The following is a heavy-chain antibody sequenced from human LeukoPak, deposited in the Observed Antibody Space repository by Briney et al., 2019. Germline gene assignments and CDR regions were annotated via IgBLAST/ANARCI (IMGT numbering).Heavy chain of an antibody. CDR2: IYHSVST. CDR1: GGSISSSNW. Sequence: PSGTLSLTCAVSGGSISSSNWWSWVRQPPGKGLEWIGEIYHSVSTNYNPSLKSRVTISVDKSKNQFSLKLSSVTAADTAVYYCARENPPYCSSTSCYASYYFDYWGQGTLVTVSS. CDR3: ARENPPYCSSTSCYASYYFDY. D-gene: IGHD2-2*01. J-gene: IGHJ4*02. V-gene: IGHV4-4*02.